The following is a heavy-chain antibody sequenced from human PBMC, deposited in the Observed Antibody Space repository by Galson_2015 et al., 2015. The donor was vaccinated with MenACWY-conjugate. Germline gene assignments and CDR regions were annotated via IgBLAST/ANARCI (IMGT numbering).Heavy chain of an antibody. Sequence: GGNTYYADSVKGRFTISRDNSKNTLYLQINSLRAEDTAVYYCATTYSSPGYYYYMDVWGRGTAVTVSS. J-gene: IGHJ6*03. CDR3: ATTYSSPGYYYYMDV. CDR2: GGNT. D-gene: IGHD5-18*01. V-gene: IGHV3-23*01.